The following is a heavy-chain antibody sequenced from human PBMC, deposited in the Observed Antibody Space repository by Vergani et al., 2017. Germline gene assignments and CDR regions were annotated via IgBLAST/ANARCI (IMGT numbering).Heavy chain of an antibody. CDR2: IYPADSDT. CDR1: EYSFGNYW. Sequence: EVALVQPGPEMRKPGESLKISCKGSEYSFGNYWIGWVRQMPGKGLEWMGIIYPADSDTRYSPSFQGQVTISADKSISTAFLQWDSLKASDTALYYCARHTTYTDSWGQGTLVTVSS. CDR3: ARHTTYTDS. J-gene: IGHJ4*02. D-gene: IGHD1-1*01. V-gene: IGHV5-51*01.